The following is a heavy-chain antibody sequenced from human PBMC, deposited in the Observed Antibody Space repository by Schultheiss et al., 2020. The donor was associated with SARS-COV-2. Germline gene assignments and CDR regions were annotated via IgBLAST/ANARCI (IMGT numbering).Heavy chain of an antibody. Sequence: GGSLRLSCAASGFTFDDYAMHWVRQAPGKGLEWVAVISYDGSNKYYADSVKGRFTISRDNSKNTLYLQMNRLRVEDTAVYYCAKVGDCTGDNCYKFYYYGMDVWGQGTTVTVSS. CDR3: AKVGDCTGDNCYKFYYYGMDV. J-gene: IGHJ6*02. CDR2: ISYDGSNK. D-gene: IGHD2-8*02. V-gene: IGHV3-30*07. CDR1: GFTFDDYA.